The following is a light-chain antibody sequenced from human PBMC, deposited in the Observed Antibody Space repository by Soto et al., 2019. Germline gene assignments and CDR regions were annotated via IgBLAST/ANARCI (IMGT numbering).Light chain of an antibody. CDR3: QQYGSSPTYT. CDR1: QSVSSSY. Sequence: EIVLTQSPGTLSLSPGERATLSCRASQSVSSSYLGWYQQKPGQAPRLLIYGASSRATGIPDRFSGSGSGTDFTLTISRLETEDFAVYYCQQYGSSPTYTFGQGTKLEIK. CDR2: GAS. V-gene: IGKV3-20*01. J-gene: IGKJ2*01.